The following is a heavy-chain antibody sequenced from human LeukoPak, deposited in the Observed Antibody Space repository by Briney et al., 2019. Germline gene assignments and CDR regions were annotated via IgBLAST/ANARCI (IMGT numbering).Heavy chain of an antibody. CDR2: ISSSSSTI. D-gene: IGHD3-22*01. CDR3: ARGRAYYYDSSSNWFDP. V-gene: IGHV3-48*01. CDR1: GFTFSNYY. Sequence: PGGSLRLSCAASGFTFSNYYMNWVRQASGKGLEWVSHISSSSSTIYYADSVKGRFTISRDNAKNSLYLQMNSLRAEDTAVYFCARGRAYYYDSSSNWFDPWGQGTLVTVSS. J-gene: IGHJ5*02.